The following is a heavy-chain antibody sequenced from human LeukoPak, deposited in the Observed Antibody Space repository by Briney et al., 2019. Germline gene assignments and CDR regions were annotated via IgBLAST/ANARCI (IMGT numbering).Heavy chain of an antibody. J-gene: IGHJ6*03. V-gene: IGHV3-23*01. CDR3: AKKLGCGGDCFPYYYYYMDV. CDR1: GFTFTNYA. CDR2: MSGSGGST. D-gene: IGHD2-21*01. Sequence: PGGSLRLSCAASGFTFTNYAMSWVRQAPGKGLEWVSVMSGSGGSTDYADSVKGRFTISRDNSKNTVYLQMNSLRAEDTAVYYRAKKLGCGGDCFPYYYYYMDVWGKGTTVTVSS.